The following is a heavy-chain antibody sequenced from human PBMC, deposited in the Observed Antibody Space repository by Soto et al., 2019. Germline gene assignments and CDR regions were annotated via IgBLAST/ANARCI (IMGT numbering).Heavy chain of an antibody. Sequence: QITLKESGPTLVKPTQTLTLTCTFSGFSLSTSGVGVGWIRQPPGKALEWLAVIYWDHHKRYSPSLKSRLTITKDTSKNQVVLTITNMDPVDTATYYCAHRHSSWAFDYWGQGTLVIVSS. CDR2: IYWDHHK. V-gene: IGHV2-5*02. J-gene: IGHJ4*02. CDR1: GFSLSTSGVG. D-gene: IGHD6-13*01. CDR3: AHRHSSWAFDY.